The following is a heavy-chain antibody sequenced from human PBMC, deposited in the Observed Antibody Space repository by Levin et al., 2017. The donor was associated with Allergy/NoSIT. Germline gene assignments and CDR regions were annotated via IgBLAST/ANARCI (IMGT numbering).Heavy chain of an antibody. V-gene: IGHV3-21*01. CDR3: ARDFETNPPTPDDY. Sequence: KPGGSLRLSCAASGFTFSSYSMNWVRQAPGKGLEWVSSISSSSSYIYYADSVKGRFTISRDNAKNSLYLQMNSLRAEDTAVYYCARDFETNPPTPDDYWGQGTLVTVSS. CDR1: GFTFSSYS. J-gene: IGHJ4*02. D-gene: IGHD1-1*01. CDR2: ISSSSSYI.